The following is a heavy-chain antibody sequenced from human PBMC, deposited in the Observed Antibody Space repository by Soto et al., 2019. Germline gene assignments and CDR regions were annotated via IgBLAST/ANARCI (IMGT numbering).Heavy chain of an antibody. J-gene: IGHJ6*02. CDR1: GGSLRGFF. D-gene: IGHD2-2*01. CDR3: ALLSYQMSNGLDV. Sequence: QVQLQQWGAGLLKPSETLSLSCAVYGGSLRGFFWSWIRQPPGKGLGWIGEINHGGSTNYKPSLKSRVIISVDTSKNQFSLTLNSVTAADTAVYYCALLSYQMSNGLDVWGQGTTVTVSS. CDR2: INHGGST. V-gene: IGHV4-34*01.